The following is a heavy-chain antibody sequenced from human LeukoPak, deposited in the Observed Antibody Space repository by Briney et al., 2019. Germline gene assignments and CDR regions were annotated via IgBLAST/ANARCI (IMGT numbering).Heavy chain of an antibody. D-gene: IGHD3-3*01. CDR1: GGSISSYY. Sequence: PSETLSLTCTVSGGSISSYYWSWIRQPPGKGLEWIGEINHSGSTNYNPSLKSRVTISVDTSKNQFSLKLSSVTAADTAVYYCARGAIFGVVIYWGQGTLVTVSS. J-gene: IGHJ4*02. CDR2: INHSGST. V-gene: IGHV4-34*01. CDR3: ARGAIFGVVIY.